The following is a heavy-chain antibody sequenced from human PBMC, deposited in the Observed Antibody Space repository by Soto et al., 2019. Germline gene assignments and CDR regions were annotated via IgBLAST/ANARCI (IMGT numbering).Heavy chain of an antibody. CDR3: AHRNPLAARGLNWFDP. J-gene: IGHJ5*02. CDR2: IYWNDDK. CDR1: GFSLSTSGVG. D-gene: IGHD6-6*01. V-gene: IGHV2-5*01. Sequence: QITLKESGPTLVKPTQTLTLTCTFSGFSLSTSGVGVGWIRQPPGKALEWLALIYWNDDKRYSPSLKSRLTITKDTSKNQVVLTVTNMDPVDTATYYCAHRNPLAARGLNWFDPWGKGTLVTVSS.